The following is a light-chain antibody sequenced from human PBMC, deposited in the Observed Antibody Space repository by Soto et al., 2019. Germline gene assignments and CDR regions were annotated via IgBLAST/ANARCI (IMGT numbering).Light chain of an antibody. CDR1: QRISSY. V-gene: IGKV1-39*01. CDR2: AAS. Sequence: GDRVTITCRASQRISSYLNWYQQKPGKAPKLLIYAASNLQGGVPSRFSGSGSGTDFTLTISSLQPEDFATYYCQQSYSTPRTFGQGTKVDI. J-gene: IGKJ1*01. CDR3: QQSYSTPRT.